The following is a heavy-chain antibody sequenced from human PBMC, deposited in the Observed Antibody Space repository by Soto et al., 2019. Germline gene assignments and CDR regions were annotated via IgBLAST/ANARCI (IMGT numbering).Heavy chain of an antibody. CDR3: STNYYDSSGHHNRFAP. CDR2: IRSKAYGGTT. Sequence: GGSLRLSCTASGFTFGDYAMSWFRQAPGKGLEWVGFIRSKAYGGTTHYAASVKGRFTISRDDSKSIAYLQMNSLKTEDTAVYYCSTNYYDSSGHHNRFAPWGQGTLVTGSS. D-gene: IGHD3-22*01. J-gene: IGHJ5*02. V-gene: IGHV3-49*03. CDR1: GFTFGDYA.